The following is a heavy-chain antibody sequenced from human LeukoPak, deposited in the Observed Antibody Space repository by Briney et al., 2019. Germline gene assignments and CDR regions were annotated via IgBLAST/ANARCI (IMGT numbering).Heavy chain of an antibody. Sequence: ASVKVSCKASGYTFTGYYMHWVRQAPGQGLEWMGRINPNSGGTNYAQKFQGRVTMTRDPSISTAYMELSRLRSDDTAVYYCARGPTGYSSSWYAYWGQGTLVTVSS. D-gene: IGHD6-13*01. J-gene: IGHJ4*02. CDR2: INPNSGGT. CDR1: GYTFTGYY. V-gene: IGHV1-2*06. CDR3: ARGPTGYSSSWYAY.